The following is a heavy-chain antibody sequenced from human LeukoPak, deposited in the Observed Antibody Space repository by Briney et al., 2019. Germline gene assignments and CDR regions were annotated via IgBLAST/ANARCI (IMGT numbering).Heavy chain of an antibody. D-gene: IGHD6-19*01. CDR3: ARVRRQWLVRGAFDI. CDR1: GGSISSYY. J-gene: IGHJ3*02. CDR2: TYTSGST. V-gene: IGHV4-4*07. Sequence: PSETLSLTCTVSGGSISSYYWSWIRQPAGKGLEWIGRTYTSGSTNYNPSLKSRVTMSVDTSKNQFSLKLSSVTAADTAVYYCARVRRQWLVRGAFDIWGQGTMVTVSS.